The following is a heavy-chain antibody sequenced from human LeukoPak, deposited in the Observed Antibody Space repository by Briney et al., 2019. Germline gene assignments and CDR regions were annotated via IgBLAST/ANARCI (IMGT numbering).Heavy chain of an antibody. J-gene: IGHJ4*02. D-gene: IGHD6-6*01. CDR2: INPNSGGT. CDR1: GYTFTGYY. CDR3: ARVRDYSSSSLDY. Sequence: GASVKVSCKASGYTFTGYYMHWVRQAPGQGLEWMGWINPNSGGTNYAQKFQGRVTMTRDTSINTGYMELSSLRSDDTAVYYCARVRDYSSSSLDYWGRGTLVTVSS. V-gene: IGHV1-2*02.